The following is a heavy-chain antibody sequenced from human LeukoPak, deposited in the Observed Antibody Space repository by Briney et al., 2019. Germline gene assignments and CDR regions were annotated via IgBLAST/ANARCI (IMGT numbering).Heavy chain of an antibody. CDR3: GKPRTVTTGWYFDL. J-gene: IGHJ2*01. Sequence: SETLSLTCTVSGGSISSYYWSWIRQPPGRGLEWIGYIYYSGSTNYNPSLKSRVTISVDTSKNQFSLKLSSVTAADTAVYYCGKPRTVTTGWYFDLWGRGTLVTVSS. CDR2: IYYSGST. CDR1: GGSISSYY. D-gene: IGHD4-17*01. V-gene: IGHV4-59*01.